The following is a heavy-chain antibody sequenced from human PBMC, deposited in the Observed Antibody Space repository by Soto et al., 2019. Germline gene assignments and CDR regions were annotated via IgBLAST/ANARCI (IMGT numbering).Heavy chain of an antibody. CDR3: ARGVRFLEWLNWFDP. Sequence: GSLRLSCAASGFTFSSYGMHWVRQAPGKGLEWVAVIWYDGSNKYYADSVKGRFTISRDNSKNTLYLQVNSLRAEDTAVYYCARGVRFLEWLNWFDPWGQGTLVTVSS. CDR1: GFTFSSYG. V-gene: IGHV3-33*01. J-gene: IGHJ5*02. D-gene: IGHD3-3*01. CDR2: IWYDGSNK.